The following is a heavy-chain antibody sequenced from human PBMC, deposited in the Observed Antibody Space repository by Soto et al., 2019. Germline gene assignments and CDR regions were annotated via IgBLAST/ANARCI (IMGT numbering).Heavy chain of an antibody. CDR3: ARGIPDYGDFPRADWFDP. J-gene: IGHJ5*02. D-gene: IGHD4-17*01. V-gene: IGHV4-59*01. CDR2: IYYSGST. CDR1: GGSISSYY. Sequence: QVQLQESGPGLVKPSETLSLTCTVSGGSISSYYWSWIRQPPGKGLEWIGYIYYSGSTNYNPSLKSRVTISVDTSKNQFSLKLSSVTAADTAVYYCARGIPDYGDFPRADWFDPWGQGTLVTVSS.